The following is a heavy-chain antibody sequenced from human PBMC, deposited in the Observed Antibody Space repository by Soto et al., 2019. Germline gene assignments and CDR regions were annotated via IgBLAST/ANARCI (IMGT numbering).Heavy chain of an antibody. V-gene: IGHV3-13*01. CDR2: IGTAGDT. Sequence: GESLKISCAASGFTFSSYDMHWVRQATGKGLEWVSAIGTAGDTYYPGSVKGRFTISRENAKNSLYLQMNSLRAGDTAVYYCARAAYCSGGSCYSDYYYGMDVWGQGTTVTVSS. J-gene: IGHJ6*02. D-gene: IGHD2-15*01. CDR1: GFTFSSYD. CDR3: ARAAYCSGGSCYSDYYYGMDV.